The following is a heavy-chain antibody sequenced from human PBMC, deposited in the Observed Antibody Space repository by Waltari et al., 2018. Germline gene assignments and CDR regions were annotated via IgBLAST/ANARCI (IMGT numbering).Heavy chain of an antibody. J-gene: IGHJ6*02. CDR3: AGSSNFGIYGLDV. D-gene: IGHD3-3*01. CDR2: IYTSGST. Sequence: QVQLQESGPGLVKPSETLSLICLVSGGSIRSYYWNWIRQPAGKGLEWIGRIYTSGSTSYNPSLKSRVTMSVDTSKNHVSLRLSSVTAADTAVYYCAGSSNFGIYGLDVWGQGTTVIVSS. V-gene: IGHV4-4*07. CDR1: GGSIRSYY.